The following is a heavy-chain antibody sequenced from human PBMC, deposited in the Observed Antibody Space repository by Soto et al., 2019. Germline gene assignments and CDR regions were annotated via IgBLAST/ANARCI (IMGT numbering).Heavy chain of an antibody. CDR3: AGARPASAFLIAAADDAFDI. Sequence: GGSLRLSCAASGFTFSSYWMSWVRQAPGKGLEWVANIKQSGSENYYVDYVKGRFTISRDNAKNSLYLQMNSLRAEDPAVYYCAGARPASAFLIAAADDAFDIWGQGTMVTVSS. J-gene: IGHJ3*02. CDR2: IKQSGSEN. D-gene: IGHD6-13*01. CDR1: GFTFSSYW. V-gene: IGHV3-7*01.